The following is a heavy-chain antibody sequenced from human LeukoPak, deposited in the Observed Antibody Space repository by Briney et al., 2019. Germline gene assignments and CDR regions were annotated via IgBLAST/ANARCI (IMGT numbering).Heavy chain of an antibody. J-gene: IGHJ4*02. CDR1: GGSISTSSYY. Sequence: SETLSLTCIASGGSISTSSYYWGWIRQPPGKGLEWIGTIYYSGNTYYNPSLKSRVTISVDTSKTQFSLKLSSVTAADTAVYYCARETISGYLFKPASYFDYWGQGTLVTVSS. CDR3: ARETISGYLFKPASYFDY. CDR2: IYYSGNT. V-gene: IGHV4-39*01. D-gene: IGHD3-22*01.